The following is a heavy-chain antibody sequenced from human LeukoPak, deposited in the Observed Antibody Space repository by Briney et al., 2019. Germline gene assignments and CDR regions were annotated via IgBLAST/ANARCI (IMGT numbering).Heavy chain of an antibody. J-gene: IGHJ4*02. D-gene: IGHD6-19*01. CDR3: ARGVRIAVAGSIDY. CDR1: GFTFSSYE. CDR2: VSYDGSNK. Sequence: GGSLRLSCAASGFTFSSYEMNWVRQAPGKGLEWEAAVSYDGSNKKYADSVKGRFTISRDNSKNTLYLQMNSLRAEDTAVYYCARGVRIAVAGSIDYWGQGTLVTVSP. V-gene: IGHV3-30*04.